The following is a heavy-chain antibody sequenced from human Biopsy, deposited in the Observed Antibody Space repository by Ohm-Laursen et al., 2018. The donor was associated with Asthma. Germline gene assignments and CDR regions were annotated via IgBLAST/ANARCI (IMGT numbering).Heavy chain of an antibody. Sequence: TLSLTCTVSGASIKTDDHYWSWLRQPPGKGLEWFGFIHYSGSTSYNPSLKGGLTISDDTSKNQFSLMLSSVTAADTAVYYCARASVAASSNWFDPWGQGTLVTVSS. J-gene: IGHJ5*02. CDR1: GASIKTDDHY. V-gene: IGHV4-30-4*01. CDR2: IHYSGST. CDR3: ARASVAASSNWFDP. D-gene: IGHD6-19*01.